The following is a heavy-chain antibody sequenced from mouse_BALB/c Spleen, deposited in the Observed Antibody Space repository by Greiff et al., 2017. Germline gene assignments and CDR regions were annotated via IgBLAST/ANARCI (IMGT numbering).Heavy chain of an antibody. J-gene: IGHJ1*01. CDR1: GYTFTSYT. V-gene: IGHV1-4*02. Sequence: VQLQQSAAELARPGASVKMSCKASGYTFTSYTMHWVKQRPGQGLEWIGYINPSSGYTEYNQKFKDKTTLTADKSSSTAYMQLSSLTSEDSAVYYCAHYGSSYEYFDVWGAGTTVTVSS. CDR2: INPSSGYT. CDR3: AHYGSSYEYFDV. D-gene: IGHD1-1*01.